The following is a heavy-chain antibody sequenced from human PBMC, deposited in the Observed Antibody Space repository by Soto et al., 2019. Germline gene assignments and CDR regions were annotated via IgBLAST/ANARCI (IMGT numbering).Heavy chain of an antibody. Sequence: EVQLVESGGGLVQPGGSLRLSCAASGFTFSTYSMNWVRQAPGKGLEWVSYISSSSTTIYYADSVKGRFTISRDNAKNSLYLQMNSLRAEDTAVYYCARGLYGDRREYFQYWGQGTLVTVSS. CDR1: GFTFSTYS. V-gene: IGHV3-48*01. CDR3: ARGLYGDRREYFQY. J-gene: IGHJ1*01. CDR2: ISSSSTTI. D-gene: IGHD4-17*01.